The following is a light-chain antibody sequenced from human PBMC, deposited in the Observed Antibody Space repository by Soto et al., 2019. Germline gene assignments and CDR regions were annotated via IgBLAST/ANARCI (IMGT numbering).Light chain of an antibody. V-gene: IGKV1-39*01. CDR3: QQSYSTHHT. Sequence: DIQMTQSPSSLSASVGDRVTITCRASQSINSYLNWYQQKPGKAPKLLIYAASSLQSGVPSRFSGSGSGTDFTLTISSLQPEDFATYYCQQSYSTHHTFGQGTKLEIK. CDR1: QSINSY. J-gene: IGKJ2*01. CDR2: AAS.